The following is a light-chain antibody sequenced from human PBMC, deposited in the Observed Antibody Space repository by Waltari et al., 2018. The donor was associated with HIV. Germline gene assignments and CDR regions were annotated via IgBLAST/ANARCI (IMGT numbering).Light chain of an antibody. V-gene: IGKV1-5*03. CDR3: QQYNHYPMT. J-gene: IGKJ4*01. CDR1: QNIHNY. Sequence: DIKMTQSPSTLSASVGDRITITCRASQNIHNYLAWYQQKPGKAHKLLVYKASYLQTGVPQRFSGLGSGTDFSLTISSLQADDFATYYCQQYNHYPMTFGGGTQVEI. CDR2: KAS.